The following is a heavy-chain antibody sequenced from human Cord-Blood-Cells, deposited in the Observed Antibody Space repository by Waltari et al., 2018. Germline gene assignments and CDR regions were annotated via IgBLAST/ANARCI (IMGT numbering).Heavy chain of an antibody. J-gene: IGHJ4*02. V-gene: IGHV3-21*01. D-gene: IGHD6-13*01. CDR3: ARDRDNSSWFDY. Sequence: EVQLVESGGGLVKPGGSLRLSCAASGFTFSSYNMNWVRQAPGKGLEWVSSISSSSSYIYYADSVKGRFTISRDNAKNSLYLQMNSLRAEDTAVYYCARDRDNSSWFDYWGQGTLVTVSS. CDR2: ISSSSSYI. CDR1: GFTFSSYN.